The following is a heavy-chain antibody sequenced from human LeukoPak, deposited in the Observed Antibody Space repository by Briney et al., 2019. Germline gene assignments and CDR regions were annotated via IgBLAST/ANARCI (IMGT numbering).Heavy chain of an antibody. J-gene: IGHJ6*03. Sequence: PGRSLRLSCVASGFTFGDYPMHWVRQVPGKGLEWVSGINWNGGSIGYADSVKGRFTIFRDNAKNSLYLQMNSLRAEDTALYYCAKDGRFSGSPYFYYMDVWGKGTTITVS. CDR2: INWNGGSI. CDR1: GFTFGDYP. V-gene: IGHV3-9*01. D-gene: IGHD1-26*01. CDR3: AKDGRFSGSPYFYYMDV.